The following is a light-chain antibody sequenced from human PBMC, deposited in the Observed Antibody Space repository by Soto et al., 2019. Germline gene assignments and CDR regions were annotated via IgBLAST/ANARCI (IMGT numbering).Light chain of an antibody. CDR3: CSYAGSSTWV. CDR1: SSDVGSYNL. CDR2: EVT. Sequence: QSALTQPASVSGSPGQSITISCTGTSSDVGSYNLVSWYQQHPGKAPKLMISEVTKRPSGISARFSGSKSGNTASLTISGLQAEDESDYYCCSYAGSSTWVFGGGIKLTVL. J-gene: IGLJ3*02. V-gene: IGLV2-23*02.